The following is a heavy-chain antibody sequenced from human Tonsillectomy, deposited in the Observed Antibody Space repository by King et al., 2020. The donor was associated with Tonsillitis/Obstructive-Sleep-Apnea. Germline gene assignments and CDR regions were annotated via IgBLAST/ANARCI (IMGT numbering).Heavy chain of an antibody. CDR3: ASSSWYNYYYYGMDV. Sequence: QLQESGPGLVKPSETLSLTCTVSGGSISSYYWSWIRQPPGKGLEWIGYIYYSGSTNYNPSLKSRVTISVDTSKNQFSLKLSSVTAADTAVYYCASSSWYNYYYYGMDVWGQGTTVTVSS. J-gene: IGHJ6*02. CDR1: GGSISSYY. CDR2: IYYSGST. V-gene: IGHV4-59*08. D-gene: IGHD6-13*01.